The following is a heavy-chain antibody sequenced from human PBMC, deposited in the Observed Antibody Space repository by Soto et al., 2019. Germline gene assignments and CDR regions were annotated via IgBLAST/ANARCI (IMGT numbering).Heavy chain of an antibody. Sequence: QVQLVESGGGVVQPGRSLRLSCAASGFTFSSYAMHWVRQAPGKGLEWVAVISYDGSNKYYADSVKGRLTISRDNSKNTLYLQMNSLRAEDTAVYYCARSQHVPEIDYWGQGTLVTVSS. CDR3: ARSQHVPEIDY. CDR1: GFTFSSYA. J-gene: IGHJ4*02. D-gene: IGHD2-2*01. CDR2: ISYDGSNK. V-gene: IGHV3-30-3*01.